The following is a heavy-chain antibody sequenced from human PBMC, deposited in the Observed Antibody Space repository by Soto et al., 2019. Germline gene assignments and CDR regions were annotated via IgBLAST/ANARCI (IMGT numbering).Heavy chain of an antibody. V-gene: IGHV5-51*01. J-gene: IGHJ4*01. Sequence: GESLKISCKGSGYSFTNYWIGWVRQMPGKGLEWMGIIYPDDSDTRYSPSFQGQVTISADKSISTAYLQWSSLKASDTAMYYCTRRCPSYRFGEYYFDYWGQGTLVTVAS. CDR3: TRRCPSYRFGEYYFDY. CDR2: IYPDDSDT. D-gene: IGHD3-10*01. CDR1: GYSFTNYW.